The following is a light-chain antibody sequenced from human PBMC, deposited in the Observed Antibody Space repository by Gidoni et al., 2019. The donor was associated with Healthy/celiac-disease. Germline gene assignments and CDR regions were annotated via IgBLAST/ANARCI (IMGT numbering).Light chain of an antibody. CDR3: QQFNNYPHSIT. CDR1: QGISSA. V-gene: IGKV1D-13*01. J-gene: IGKJ5*01. Sequence: AFQLTQPPSSLSASVGDRVTITCRASQGISSAFAWYQQKQGKAPKLLTYDDSSLESGVPSRFSGSGSGTDFTLTISSLQPEDFATYYCQQFNNYPHSITFGQGTRLEIK. CDR2: DDS.